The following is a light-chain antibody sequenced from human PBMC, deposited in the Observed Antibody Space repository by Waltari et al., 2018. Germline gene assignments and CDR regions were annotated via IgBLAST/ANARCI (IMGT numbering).Light chain of an antibody. CDR3: SSYTSSSTVV. V-gene: IGLV2-14*03. CDR1: SSDVGGYNY. J-gene: IGLJ2*01. Sequence: QSALTQPASVSGSPGQSITISCPGPSSDVGGYNYVSWYQQHPGKAPNLMIYDVSNRPSGVSNRFSGSKSGNTASLTISGLQAEDEADYYCSSYTSSSTVVFGGGTKLTVL. CDR2: DVS.